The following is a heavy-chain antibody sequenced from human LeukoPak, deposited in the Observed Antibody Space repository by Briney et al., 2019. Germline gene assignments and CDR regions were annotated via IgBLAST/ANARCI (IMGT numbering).Heavy chain of an antibody. V-gene: IGHV3-64*04. Sequence: PGGSLRLSCSASGFTFSSYAMHWVRQAPGKGLEYVSAISSNGGSTYYADSVKGRFTISRDNSKNTLYLQMSSLRAEDTAVYYCARGTSNYDILTGYYSDVDYWGQGTLVTVSS. J-gene: IGHJ4*02. CDR1: GFTFSSYA. CDR3: ARGTSNYDILTGYYSDVDY. D-gene: IGHD3-9*01. CDR2: ISSNGGST.